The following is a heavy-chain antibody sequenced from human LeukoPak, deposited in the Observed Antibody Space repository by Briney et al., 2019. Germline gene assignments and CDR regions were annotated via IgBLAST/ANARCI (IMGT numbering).Heavy chain of an antibody. CDR3: ATESAAGSFDY. D-gene: IGHD6-13*01. V-gene: IGHV3-53*01. J-gene: IGHJ4*02. CDR1: GFTVSRNY. Sequence: GGSLRLSCAASGFTVSRNYMSWVRKAPGKGLEWVSVIYDGGSTYYADSVKGRFTISRDNSKNTLYLQMNSLRAEDTAIYYCATESAAGSFDYWGQGTLVTVSS. CDR2: IYDGGST.